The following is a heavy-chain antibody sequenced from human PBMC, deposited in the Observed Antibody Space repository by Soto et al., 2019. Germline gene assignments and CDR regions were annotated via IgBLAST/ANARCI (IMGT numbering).Heavy chain of an antibody. D-gene: IGHD5-12*01. Sequence: PGGSLRLSCSASGFTFSSYAMHWVRQAPGKGLEYVSGVRGNGDPPFYADSVKGRFTISRDNSKNTLYLQMSSLSADDKAVYYCVKSRGGNNFDFFDWGQGALVTVS. CDR3: VKSRGGNNFDFFD. J-gene: IGHJ4*02. V-gene: IGHV3-64D*06. CDR1: GFTFSSYA. CDR2: VRGNGDPP.